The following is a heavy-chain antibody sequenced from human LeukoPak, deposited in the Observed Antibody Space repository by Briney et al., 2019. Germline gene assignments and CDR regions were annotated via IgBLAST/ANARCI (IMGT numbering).Heavy chain of an antibody. CDR1: GGTFSSYA. Sequence: SVKVSCKASGGTFSSYAISWVRQAPGQGLEWMGGIIPIFGTANYAQKFQGRVTITADESTSTAYMELSSLRSEDTAVYYCARLSEQQLVRAHAFDIWGQGTMVTVSS. V-gene: IGHV1-69*13. CDR2: IIPIFGTA. CDR3: ARLSEQQLVRAHAFDI. J-gene: IGHJ3*02. D-gene: IGHD6-13*01.